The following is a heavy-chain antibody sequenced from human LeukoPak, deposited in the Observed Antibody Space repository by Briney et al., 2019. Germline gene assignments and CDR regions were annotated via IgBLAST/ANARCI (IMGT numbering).Heavy chain of an antibody. D-gene: IGHD6-6*01. V-gene: IGHV4-34*01. CDR1: GGSFSGYY. Sequence: PSETLSLTCAVYGGSFSGYYWSWLRQPPGKGLEWVGEINHSGSTNYNPSLKRRVTISVDTSKNQFSLKLSSVTAADTAVYYCARGLGVAARPSYYGMDVRGQGTTVTVSS. CDR3: ARGLGVAARPSYYGMDV. J-gene: IGHJ6*02. CDR2: INHSGST.